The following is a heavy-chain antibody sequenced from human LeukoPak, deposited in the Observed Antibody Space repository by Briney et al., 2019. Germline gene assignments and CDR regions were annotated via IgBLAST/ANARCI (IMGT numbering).Heavy chain of an antibody. CDR3: ARGLYAKRPVDP. D-gene: IGHD5/OR15-5a*01. Sequence: ASVKVSCKASGGTFSSYAISWVRQAPGQGLEWMGRIIPILGIANYAQKFQGRVTITADKSTSTAYMELRSLRSDDTAVYYCARGLYAKRPVDPWGQGTLVTVSS. CDR2: IIPILGIA. V-gene: IGHV1-69*04. J-gene: IGHJ5*02. CDR1: GGTFSSYA.